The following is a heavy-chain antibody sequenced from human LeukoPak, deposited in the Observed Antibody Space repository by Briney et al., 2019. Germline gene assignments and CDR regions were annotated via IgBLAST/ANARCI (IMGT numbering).Heavy chain of an antibody. V-gene: IGHV3-23*01. CDR1: GFTFSSYA. CDR3: AKKAQDIVVVPAAKSFDY. CDR2: VSPSGGST. J-gene: IGHJ4*02. D-gene: IGHD2-2*01. Sequence: GGSLRLSCAASGFTFSSYAMSWVRQAPGKGLEWVSAVSPSGGSTSYADSVKGRFTISRDNSKNTLYLQVNSLRAEDTAVYYCAKKAQDIVVVPAAKSFDYWGQGTLVTVSS.